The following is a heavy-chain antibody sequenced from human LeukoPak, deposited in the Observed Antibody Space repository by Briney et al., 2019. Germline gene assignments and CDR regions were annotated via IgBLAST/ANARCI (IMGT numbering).Heavy chain of an antibody. CDR2: IYPRDGST. J-gene: IGHJ4*02. CDR1: GYTFTSNY. Sequence: ASVKVSCKASGYTFTSNYIHWVRQAPGQGLEWMGMIYPRDGSTSYAQKFQGRVTVTRDTSTSTVHMELRGLRSEDTAVYYCARDQEGFDYWGQGTLVTVSS. CDR3: ARDQEGFDY. V-gene: IGHV1-46*01.